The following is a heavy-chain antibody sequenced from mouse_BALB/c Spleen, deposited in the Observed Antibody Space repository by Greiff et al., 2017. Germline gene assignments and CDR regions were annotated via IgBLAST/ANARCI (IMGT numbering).Heavy chain of an antibody. Sequence: EVKLVESGGGLVKPGGSLKLSCAASGFTFSSYTMSWVRQTPEKRLEWVATISSGGSYTYYPDSVKGRFTISRDNAKNTLYLQMSSLKSEDTAMYYCTRQYDYDEGAWFAYWGQGTLVTVSA. D-gene: IGHD2-4*01. CDR1: GFTFSSYT. J-gene: IGHJ3*01. CDR3: TRQYDYDEGAWFAY. V-gene: IGHV5-6-4*01. CDR2: ISSGGSYT.